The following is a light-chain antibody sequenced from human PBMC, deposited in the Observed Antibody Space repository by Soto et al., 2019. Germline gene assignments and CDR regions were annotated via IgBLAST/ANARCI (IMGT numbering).Light chain of an antibody. CDR3: AAWDDSLSGGV. CDR1: SFNIGFNY. V-gene: IGLV1-47*02. CDR2: SND. J-gene: IGLJ1*01. Sequence: QSVLTQPPSASGTPGQTVTISCSGSSFNIGFNYVYWYQQLPGMAPKLLIHSNDERPSGVPDRFSGSKSGTSASLAISGLRSEDDADYYCAAWDDSLSGGVFVTGTKLPVL.